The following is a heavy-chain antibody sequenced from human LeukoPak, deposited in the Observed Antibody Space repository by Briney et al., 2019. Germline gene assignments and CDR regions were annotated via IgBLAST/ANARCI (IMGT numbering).Heavy chain of an antibody. D-gene: IGHD1-26*01. CDR1: GGTFSSYA. J-gene: IGHJ4*02. CDR2: IIPIFGTA. Sequence: ASVKVSCKASGGTFSSYAISWVRQAPGQGLEWMGGIIPIFGTANYAQKFQGRVTITTDESTSTAYMELSSLRSEDTAVYYCARSRYRGSYFFYFDYWGQGSLVIVSS. CDR3: ARSRYRGSYFFYFDY. V-gene: IGHV1-69*05.